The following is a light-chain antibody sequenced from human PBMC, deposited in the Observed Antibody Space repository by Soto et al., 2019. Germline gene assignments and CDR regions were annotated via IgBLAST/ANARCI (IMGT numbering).Light chain of an antibody. CDR2: EVS. J-gene: IGLJ1*01. CDR3: SSYTSSSTLYV. V-gene: IGLV2-14*01. CDR1: SSDVGYYNY. Sequence: QSVLTQPASVSGSPGQSITISCTGTSSDVGYYNYVSWYQQHPGKAPKLIIYEVSNRPSGVSNRFSGSKSGNTASLTISELQAEGEADYYCSSYTSSSTLYVFGTGTKLTVL.